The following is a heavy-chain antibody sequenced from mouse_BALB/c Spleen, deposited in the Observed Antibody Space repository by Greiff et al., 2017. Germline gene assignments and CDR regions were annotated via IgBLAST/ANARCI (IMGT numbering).Heavy chain of an antibody. Sequence: ELARPGASVKMSCKASGYTFTSYTMHWVKQRPGQGLEWIGRIAPGSGSTYYNEMFKGKATLTVDTSSSTAYIQLSSLSSEDSAVYFCARDRNYPFAMDYWGQGTSVTVSS. CDR1: GYTFTSYT. D-gene: IGHD2-1*01. J-gene: IGHJ4*01. CDR3: ARDRNYPFAMDY. V-gene: IGHV1S41*01. CDR2: IAPGSGST.